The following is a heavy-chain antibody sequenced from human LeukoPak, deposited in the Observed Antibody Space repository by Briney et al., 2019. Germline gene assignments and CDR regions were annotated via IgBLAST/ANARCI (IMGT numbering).Heavy chain of an antibody. Sequence: GGSLRLSCAAFGFTFSNAWMSWVRQAPRKGLEWVGRIRSKTDGGTTDYAAPVKGRFTISRDDSKNTLYLQMNSLETEDTAVYFCTTYRAAADWGQGTLVTVSS. J-gene: IGHJ4*02. D-gene: IGHD6-25*01. CDR1: GFTFSNAW. CDR3: TTYRAAAD. CDR2: IRSKTDGGTT. V-gene: IGHV3-15*01.